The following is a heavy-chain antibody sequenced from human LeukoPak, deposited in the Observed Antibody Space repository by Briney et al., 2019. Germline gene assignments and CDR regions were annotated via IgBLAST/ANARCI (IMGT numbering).Heavy chain of an antibody. CDR1: GGTFSSYA. J-gene: IGHJ4*02. D-gene: IGHD3-10*01. V-gene: IGHV1-69*04. CDR2: IIPILGIA. CDR3: ARDPLTMALLY. Sequence: GSSVKVSCKASGGTFSSYAISWVRQAPGQGLEWMGRIIPILGIANYAQKFQGRVTITADKSTSTAYMELSSLRSEDTAVYYCARDPLTMALLYWGQGTLVTVSS.